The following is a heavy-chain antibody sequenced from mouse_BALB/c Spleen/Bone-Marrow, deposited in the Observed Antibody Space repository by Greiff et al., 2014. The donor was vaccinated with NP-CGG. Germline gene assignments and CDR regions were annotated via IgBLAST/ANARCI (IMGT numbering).Heavy chain of an antibody. D-gene: IGHD1-1*01. V-gene: IGHV2-9-2*01. CDR3: VRGYYYGSSPFDY. J-gene: IGHJ2*01. CDR1: GFSLTIYD. Sequence: QVQLKESGPGLVAPSQSLSMTCTVSGFSLTIYDISWIRQPPGKGLEWLGVIWTGGGTNYNSAFMSRLTISKDNSESQVFLKMNSLQTDDTAIYYCVRGYYYGSSPFDYWGQGTTLTVSS. CDR2: IWTGGGT.